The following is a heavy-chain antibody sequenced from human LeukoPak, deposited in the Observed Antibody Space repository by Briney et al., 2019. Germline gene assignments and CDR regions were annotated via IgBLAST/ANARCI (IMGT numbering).Heavy chain of an antibody. V-gene: IGHV4-61*01. Sequence: PSETLSLTCTVSGGSVSSGSNYWSWIRQPPGKGLEWIGYIHYSGSTSHNPALKSRVTISVDTSKNQFSLKLSSVTAADTAVYYCARVLYGSGTYYFDYWGQGTLVAVSS. J-gene: IGHJ4*02. CDR2: IHYSGST. D-gene: IGHD3-10*01. CDR1: GGSVSSGSNY. CDR3: ARVLYGSGTYYFDY.